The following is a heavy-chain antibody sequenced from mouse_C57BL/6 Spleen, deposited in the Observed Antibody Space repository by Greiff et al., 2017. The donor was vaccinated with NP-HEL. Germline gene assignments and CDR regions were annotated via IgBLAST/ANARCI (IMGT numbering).Heavy chain of an antibody. Sequence: EVMLVESGGGLVKPGGSLKLSCAASGFTFSSYAMSWVRQTPEKRLEWVATISDGGSYTYYPDNVKGRFTISRDNAKNNLYLQMSHLKSEDTAMYYCARDKPNYFDYWGQGTTLTVSS. CDR1: GFTFSSYA. V-gene: IGHV5-4*01. J-gene: IGHJ2*01. CDR3: ARDKPNYFDY. CDR2: ISDGGSYT.